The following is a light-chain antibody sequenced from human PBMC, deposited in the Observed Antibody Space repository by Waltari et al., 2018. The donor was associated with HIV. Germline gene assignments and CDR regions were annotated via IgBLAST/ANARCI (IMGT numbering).Light chain of an antibody. CDR2: DVT. J-gene: IGLJ3*02. Sequence: QSALTQPASVSGSPGQSITISCTGSRSDVGYYNYVSWYQQHPGKAPRLIIFDVTNRPSGVSYRFSGPNSGNTASLTISGLQPEYEADYYCCSYTTSITFVFGGGTKLTVL. CDR3: CSYTTSITFV. CDR1: RSDVGYYNY. V-gene: IGLV2-14*03.